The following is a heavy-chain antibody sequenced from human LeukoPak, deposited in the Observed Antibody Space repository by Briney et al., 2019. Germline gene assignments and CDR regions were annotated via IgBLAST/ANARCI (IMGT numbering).Heavy chain of an antibody. CDR2: IYYSGNT. J-gene: IGHJ4*02. CDR3: ATPGLARAY. CDR1: GASISSSSYY. V-gene: IGHV4-39*01. Sequence: PSETLSLTCTVSGASISSSSYYWGWIRQPPGKGLERIGSIYYSGNTYYNASLKSRVTISGDTSKNQFSLILSSVTAADTAVYYCATPGLARAYWGQGTLVTVSS.